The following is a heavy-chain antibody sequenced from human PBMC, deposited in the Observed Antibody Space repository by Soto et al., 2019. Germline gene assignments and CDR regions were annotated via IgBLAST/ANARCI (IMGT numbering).Heavy chain of an antibody. CDR2: ISGSGGST. Sequence: GGSLRLSCAASGFTFSIFAMSWVRQSPGKGLEWVSTISGSGGSTYYTDAVKGRFTISRDNSMGTLYLQMKSLRVEDTAIYYCAKEVSLGSTVDLGYWGQGALVTVSS. CDR3: AKEVSLGSTVDLGY. V-gene: IGHV3-23*01. CDR1: GFTFSIFA. J-gene: IGHJ4*02. D-gene: IGHD7-27*01.